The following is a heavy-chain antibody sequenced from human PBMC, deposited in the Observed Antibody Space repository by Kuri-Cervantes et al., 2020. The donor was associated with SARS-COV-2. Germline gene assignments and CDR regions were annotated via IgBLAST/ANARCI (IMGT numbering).Heavy chain of an antibody. CDR1: GFTFSSYG. V-gene: IGHV3-48*04. Sequence: GGSLRLSCAASGFTFSSYGMHWVRQAPGKGLEWVSYISSSGSTIYYADSVKGRFTISRDNAKNSLYLQMNSLRAEDTAVYYCARAGRWELLLGRLAYFDYWGQGTLVTVSS. J-gene: IGHJ4*02. CDR2: ISSSGSTI. D-gene: IGHD1-26*01. CDR3: ARAGRWELLLGRLAYFDY.